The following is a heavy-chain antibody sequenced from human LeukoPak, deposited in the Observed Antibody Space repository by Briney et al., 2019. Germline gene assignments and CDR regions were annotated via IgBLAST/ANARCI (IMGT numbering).Heavy chain of an antibody. J-gene: IGHJ4*02. CDR1: GGSISGYY. CDR2: IYSSGST. D-gene: IGHD4/OR15-4a*01. Sequence: SETLSLTCTVSGGSISGYYWSWVRQPAGKGLEWIGRIYSSGSTNYNPSPMSGVTMSVDTSKNQSSLMLSSVIAADAAVYYCARNYGGAYYLDYWGEGTLVTVSS. V-gene: IGHV4-4*07. CDR3: ARNYGGAYYLDY.